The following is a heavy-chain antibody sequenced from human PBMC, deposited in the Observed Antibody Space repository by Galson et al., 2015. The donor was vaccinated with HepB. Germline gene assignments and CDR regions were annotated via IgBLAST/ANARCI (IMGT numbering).Heavy chain of an antibody. CDR3: AKGAYMSSYSLYGMDA. Sequence: LRLSCAASGFRFNVYDMNWVRQAPGKGLEWVSGMTNSGSRTYYAESGKGRFTISRDNSKNTVSLQMSSLRAEDTAIYYCAKGAYMSSYSLYGMDAWGQGTTVIVSS. J-gene: IGHJ6*02. CDR2: MTNSGSRT. V-gene: IGHV3-23*01. CDR1: GFRFNVYD. D-gene: IGHD6-6*01.